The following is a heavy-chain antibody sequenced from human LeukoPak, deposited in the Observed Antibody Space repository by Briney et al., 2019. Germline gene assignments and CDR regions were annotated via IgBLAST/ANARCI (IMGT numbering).Heavy chain of an antibody. CDR1: GYTFTGYY. CDR3: ARVPAANLYYYYYDMDV. J-gene: IGHJ6*03. V-gene: IGHV1-2*02. Sequence: ASVKVSCKASGYTFTGYYMHWVRQAPGQGLEWMGWINPNSGGTNYAQKFQGRVTMTRDTSISTAYMELSRLRSDDTAVYYCARVPAANLYYYYYDMDVWGKGTTVTVSS. D-gene: IGHD2-2*01. CDR2: INPNSGGT.